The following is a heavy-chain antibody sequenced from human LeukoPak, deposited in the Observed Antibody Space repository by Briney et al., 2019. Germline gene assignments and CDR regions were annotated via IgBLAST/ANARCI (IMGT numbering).Heavy chain of an antibody. J-gene: IGHJ4*02. Sequence: SETLSLTCAVYGGSFSGYYWSWIRQPPGKGLEWIGEINYSGSTNYNPSLKSRVTISVDTSKNQFSLKLSSVTAADTAVYYCARGGGYSSSSWLFFDYWGQGTLVTVSS. CDR1: GGSFSGYY. CDR2: INYSGST. V-gene: IGHV4-34*01. CDR3: ARGGGYSSSSWLFFDY. D-gene: IGHD6-6*01.